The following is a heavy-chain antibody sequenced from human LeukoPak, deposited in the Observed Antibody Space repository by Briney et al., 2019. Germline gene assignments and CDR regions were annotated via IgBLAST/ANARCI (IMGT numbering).Heavy chain of an antibody. V-gene: IGHV1-8*03. D-gene: IGHD3-3*01. Sequence: GASVKVSCKASGYTFTSYDINWVRQATGQGLEWMGWMNPNSGNTGYAQKFQGRVTITRNTSISTAYMELSSLRSEDTAVYYCARTDRITIFGVVMIWFDPWGQGTLVTVSS. CDR1: GYTFTSYD. CDR2: MNPNSGNT. J-gene: IGHJ5*02. CDR3: ARTDRITIFGVVMIWFDP.